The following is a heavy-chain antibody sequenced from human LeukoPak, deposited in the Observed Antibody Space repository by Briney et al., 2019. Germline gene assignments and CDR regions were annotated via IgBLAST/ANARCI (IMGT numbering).Heavy chain of an antibody. D-gene: IGHD6-19*01. J-gene: IGHJ5*02. CDR3: ARDLIAVPYNWFDP. CDR2: IIPVFGTT. V-gene: IGHV1-69*06. Sequence: GASVKVSCKASGGTFSSYAVSWVRLTPGQGLEWLGGIIPVFGTTTYAQKFQAKVTMTADKSTNTAYLEISSLTSDDTAVYYCARDLIAVPYNWFDPWGQGILVTVSS. CDR1: GGTFSSYA.